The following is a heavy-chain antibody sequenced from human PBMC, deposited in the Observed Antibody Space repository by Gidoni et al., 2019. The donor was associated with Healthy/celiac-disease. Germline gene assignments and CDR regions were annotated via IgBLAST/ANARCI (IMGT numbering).Heavy chain of an antibody. CDR2: ISGSGGST. Sequence: LEWVSAISGSGGSTYYADSVKGRFTISRDNSKNTLYLQMNSLRAEDTAVYYCAKGRSYGSGSYYTEDAGIFDYWGQGTLVTVSS. J-gene: IGHJ4*02. D-gene: IGHD3-10*01. CDR3: AKGRSYGSGSYYTEDAGIFDY. V-gene: IGHV3-23*01.